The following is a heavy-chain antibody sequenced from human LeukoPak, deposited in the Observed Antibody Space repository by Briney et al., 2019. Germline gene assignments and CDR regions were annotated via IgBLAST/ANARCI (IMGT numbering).Heavy chain of an antibody. CDR3: ARGSEGGYDFWSGYSNWFDP. Sequence: ASVKVSCKASGYTFTSYDINWVRQATGQGLEWMGWISAYNGNTNYAQKLQGRVTMTTDTSTSTAYMELRSLRSDDMAVYYCARGSEGGYDFWSGYSNWFDPWGQGTLVTVSP. CDR1: GYTFTSYD. J-gene: IGHJ5*02. V-gene: IGHV1-18*03. CDR2: ISAYNGNT. D-gene: IGHD3-3*01.